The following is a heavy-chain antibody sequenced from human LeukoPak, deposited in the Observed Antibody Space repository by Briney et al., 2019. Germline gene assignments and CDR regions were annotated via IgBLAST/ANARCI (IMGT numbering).Heavy chain of an antibody. CDR3: VRARCSSTSCYRRYYFDY. D-gene: IGHD2-2*01. J-gene: IGHJ4*02. CDR1: GGSFSSYY. CDR2: INHSGST. Sequence: SETLSLTCAVYGGSFSSYYWSWIRLPPGKGLEWIGEINHSGSTNYNPSLKSRVTISVDTSKNQFSLKLSSVTAADTAVYYCVRARCSSTSCYRRYYFDYWGQETLVTVSS. V-gene: IGHV4-34*01.